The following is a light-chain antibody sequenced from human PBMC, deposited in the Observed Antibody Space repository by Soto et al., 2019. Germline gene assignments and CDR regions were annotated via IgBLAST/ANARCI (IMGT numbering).Light chain of an antibody. CDR2: AAS. V-gene: IGKV1-8*01. CDR1: QSISSW. Sequence: GDRVTITCRASQSISSWLAWYQQKPGKAPELLIYAASTLQSGVPSRFSGSGSGTDFTLTISCLQSEDFATYYCQQYYSFPRTFGQGTKVDIK. CDR3: QQYYSFPRT. J-gene: IGKJ1*01.